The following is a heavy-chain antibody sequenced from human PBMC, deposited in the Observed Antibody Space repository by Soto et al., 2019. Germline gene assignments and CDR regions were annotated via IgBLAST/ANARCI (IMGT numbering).Heavy chain of an antibody. CDR2: ISAYNGNT. CDR3: ARQMSLYYYYYMDV. V-gene: IGHV1-18*01. Sequence: ASVKVSCKASGYTFTSYGISWVRQAPGQGLEWMGWISAYNGNTNYAQKLQGRVTMTTDTSTSTAYMELRSLRSDDTAVYYCARQMSLYYYYYMDVWGKGTTVTVSS. CDR1: GYTFTSYG. J-gene: IGHJ6*03.